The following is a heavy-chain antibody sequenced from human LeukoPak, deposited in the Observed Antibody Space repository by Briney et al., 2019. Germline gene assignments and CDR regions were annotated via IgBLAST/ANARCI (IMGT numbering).Heavy chain of an antibody. CDR2: ISSSSSYI. V-gene: IGHV3-21*01. J-gene: IGHJ4*02. CDR1: GFTFSSYS. D-gene: IGHD3-9*01. Sequence: PGGSLRLSCTASGFTFSSYSMDWVRQAPGKGLEWVSSISSSSSYIYYADSVKGRFTISRDNAKNSLYLQMNSLRAEDTAVYYCAREARVDMAADYWGQGTPVTVSS. CDR3: AREARVDMAADY.